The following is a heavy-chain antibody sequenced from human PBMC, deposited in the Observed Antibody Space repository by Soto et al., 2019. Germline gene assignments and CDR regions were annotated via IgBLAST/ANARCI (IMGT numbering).Heavy chain of an antibody. CDR2: INGDGSYT. CDR1: GFTFSTYW. Sequence: EVQLVESGGGLVQPRGSLRLSCAASGFTFSTYWMHWVRQAPEKGLLWVSHINGDGSYTDFADSVKGRFTISRDNAKNTVYLQMQSLRVEDTAVYFCVRTWHGFDIWAPGTMVTVSS. V-gene: IGHV3-74*01. CDR3: VRTWHGFDI. J-gene: IGHJ3*02.